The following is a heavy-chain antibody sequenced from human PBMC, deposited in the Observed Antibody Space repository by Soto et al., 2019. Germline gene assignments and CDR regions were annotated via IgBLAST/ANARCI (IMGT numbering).Heavy chain of an antibody. V-gene: IGHV4-59*01. CDR1: GASIRNFY. J-gene: IGHJ4*02. CDR3: ALTTGWPGFDS. Sequence: QVHLQESGPGLVKPSETMSLTCTASGASIRNFYWNWVRQFPGKGLEWIGHIYNGERTNYNPSLKSRVTISVATSKNQFSLTLSSVTVADTAGYYCALTTGWPGFDSWGQGTLVAVSS. D-gene: IGHD6-19*01. CDR2: IYNGERT.